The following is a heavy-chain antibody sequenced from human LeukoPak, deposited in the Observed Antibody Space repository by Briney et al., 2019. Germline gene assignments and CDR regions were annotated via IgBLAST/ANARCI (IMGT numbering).Heavy chain of an antibody. CDR1: GFTFSTYA. Sequence: GGSLRLSCAASGFTFSTYAIHWARQAPGKGLEWVAVISYDGSNKYYPDSVKGRFTISRDNSERTVHLQMHSLGVEDTAVYHCARGGSGSSYWYFDLWGRGSLVSVSS. D-gene: IGHD3-10*01. CDR2: ISYDGSNK. CDR3: ARGGSGSSYWYFDL. J-gene: IGHJ2*01. V-gene: IGHV3-30-3*01.